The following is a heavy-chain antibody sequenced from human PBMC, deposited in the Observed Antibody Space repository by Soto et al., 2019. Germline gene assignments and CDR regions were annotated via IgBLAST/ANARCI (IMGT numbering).Heavy chain of an antibody. J-gene: IGHJ4*02. CDR1: GGSISSYY. Sequence: SETLSLTCTVSGGSISSYYRSWIRQPAGKGLEWIGRIYTSGSTNYNPSLKSRVTMSVDTSKNQFSLKLSSVTAADTAVYYCARDQDSSGCYYFEYWGQGTLVRVS. CDR3: ARDQDSSGCYYFEY. CDR2: IYTSGST. D-gene: IGHD6-19*01. V-gene: IGHV4-4*07.